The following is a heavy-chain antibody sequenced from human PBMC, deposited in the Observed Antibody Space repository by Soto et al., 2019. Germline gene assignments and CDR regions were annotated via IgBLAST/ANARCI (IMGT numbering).Heavy chain of an antibody. CDR2: ISYDGSNK. CDR3: ARDASYSYGYYYYYYYGMDV. D-gene: IGHD5-18*01. Sequence: GGSLRLSCAASGFTFSSYAMHWVRQAPGKGLEWVAVISYDGSNKYYADSVKGRFTISRDNSKNTLYLQMNSLRAEDTAVYYCARDASYSYGYYYYYYYGMDVWGQGTTVTAP. CDR1: GFTFSSYA. V-gene: IGHV3-30-3*01. J-gene: IGHJ6*02.